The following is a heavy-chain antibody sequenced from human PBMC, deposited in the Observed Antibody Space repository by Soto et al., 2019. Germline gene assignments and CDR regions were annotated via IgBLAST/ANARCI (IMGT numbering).Heavy chain of an antibody. V-gene: IGHV1-69*13. J-gene: IGHJ4*02. CDR1: GGTFSSYA. CDR2: IIPIFGTA. CDR3: ARDLRYSRRRYFDY. Sequence: GASVKVSCKASGGTFSSYAISWVRQAPGQGLEWMGGIIPIFGTANYAQKFQGRVTITADESTSTAYMELSSLRSEDTAVYYCARDLRYSRRRYFDYWGQGNLVTVS. D-gene: IGHD6-13*01.